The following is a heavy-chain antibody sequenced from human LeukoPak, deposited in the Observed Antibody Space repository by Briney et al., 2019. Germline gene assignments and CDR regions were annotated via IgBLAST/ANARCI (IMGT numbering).Heavy chain of an antibody. Sequence: SETLSLTCAVYGGSFSGYYWSWIRQPPGKGLEWIGEINHSGSTNYNPSLKSRVAISVDTSKNQFSLKLSSVTAADTAVYYCARGRRGARFYYYYMDVWGKGTTVTVSS. J-gene: IGHJ6*03. CDR2: INHSGST. V-gene: IGHV4-34*01. CDR3: ARGRRGARFYYYYMDV. D-gene: IGHD3-10*01. CDR1: GGSFSGYY.